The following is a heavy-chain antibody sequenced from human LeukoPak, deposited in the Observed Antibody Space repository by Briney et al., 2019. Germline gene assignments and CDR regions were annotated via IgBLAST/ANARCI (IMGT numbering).Heavy chain of an antibody. Sequence: PSETLSLTCTVSGGSISSGSYYWSWIRQPAGKGLEWIGRIYTSGSTNYNPSLKSRVTISVDTSKNQFSLKLSSVTAADTAVYYCARCASGYSGYADSNWFDPWGQGTLVTVSS. D-gene: IGHD5-12*01. CDR1: GGSISSGSYY. J-gene: IGHJ5*02. V-gene: IGHV4-61*02. CDR3: ARCASGYSGYADSNWFDP. CDR2: IYTSGST.